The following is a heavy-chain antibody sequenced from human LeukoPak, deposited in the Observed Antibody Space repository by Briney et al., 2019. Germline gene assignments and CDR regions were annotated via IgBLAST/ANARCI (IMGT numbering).Heavy chain of an antibody. V-gene: IGHV3-48*03. CDR1: GFTFSSYE. Sequence: GGSLRLSCAASGFTFSSYEMNWVRQAPGKGLEWVPYISSSGSTIYYADSVKGRFTISRDNAKNSLYLQMNSLRAEDTAVYYCARVSSGSSSDYLGYWGQGTLVTVSS. D-gene: IGHD6-6*01. CDR2: ISSSGSTI. J-gene: IGHJ4*02. CDR3: ARVSSGSSSDYLGY.